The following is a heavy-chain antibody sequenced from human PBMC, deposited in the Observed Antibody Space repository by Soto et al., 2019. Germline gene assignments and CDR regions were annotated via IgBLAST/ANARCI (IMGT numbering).Heavy chain of an antibody. V-gene: IGHV3-30*04. CDR2: ISYDGSNE. Sequence: GGSLRLSCAASGFTFSRHTMHWVRQAPGKGLEWVASISYDGSNEYYADSVKGRFTISRDNSKNTVYVQMNSLRAEDTAVYYCARDRLRLGELSLLGYFDYWGQGT. CDR1: GFTFSRHT. CDR3: ARDRLRLGELSLLGYFDY. J-gene: IGHJ4*02. D-gene: IGHD3-16*02.